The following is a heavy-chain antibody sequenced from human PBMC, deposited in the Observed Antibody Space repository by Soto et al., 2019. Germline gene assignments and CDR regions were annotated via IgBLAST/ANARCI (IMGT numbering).Heavy chain of an antibody. Sequence: QVQLVQSGAEVKNPGASVKVSCKASGYTFTSYGISWVRQAPGQGLEWMGWISTYNGNTNSVQKIQGRVTMTRDTSTNTAYMELRSLISDDTAVYYCARSADSSGWYRGFDPWGQGTLVTVSS. CDR2: ISTYNGNT. J-gene: IGHJ5*02. CDR1: GYTFTSYG. V-gene: IGHV1-18*01. D-gene: IGHD6-19*01. CDR3: ARSADSSGWYRGFDP.